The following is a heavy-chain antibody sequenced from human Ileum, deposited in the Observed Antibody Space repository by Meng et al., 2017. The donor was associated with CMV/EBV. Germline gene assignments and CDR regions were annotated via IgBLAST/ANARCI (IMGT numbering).Heavy chain of an antibody. D-gene: IGHD3-22*01. Sequence: QLLTSGPGPIKPHRTHTLTCTCSGVSISIGDYYLGWISQPPGKGLEWIVLIYYRGTTHYNPSLKSRLTISIDTSNNQFSLILSSVTAADTALYYCARAVSGHYYVPWGQGTLVTVSS. V-gene: IGHV4-30-4*08. CDR3: ARAVSGHYYVP. CDR2: IYYRGTT. J-gene: IGHJ1*01. CDR1: GVSISIGDYY.